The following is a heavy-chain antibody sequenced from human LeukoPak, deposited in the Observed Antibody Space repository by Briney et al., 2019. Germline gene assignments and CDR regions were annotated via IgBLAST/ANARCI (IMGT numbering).Heavy chain of an antibody. CDR3: AKTTTRSYYYDHTGSNLSDT. D-gene: IGHD3-22*01. J-gene: IGHJ5*02. CDR1: GFTFSNYP. V-gene: IGHV3-23*01. CDR2: ISGSGGNT. Sequence: GGSLRLSCAASGFTFSNYPMNWVRQAPGKGLAWVSTISGSGGNTYFADSVKGRFTISRDNSKNTLFLQMNSLRAEDTAIYYCAKTTTRSYYYDHTGSNLSDTWGQGTRVTVSS.